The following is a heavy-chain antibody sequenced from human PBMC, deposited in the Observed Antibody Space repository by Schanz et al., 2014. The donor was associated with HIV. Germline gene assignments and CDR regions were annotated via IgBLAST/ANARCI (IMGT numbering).Heavy chain of an antibody. D-gene: IGHD6-6*01. CDR2: IWYDGSNK. CDR1: GFTLSSFT. J-gene: IGHJ6*02. CDR3: ANTEFPYSSSSDYYYGMDV. V-gene: IGHV3-33*08. Sequence: VQLVESGGGLVQPGGSLRLSCATSGFTLSSFTMNWVRQAPGKGLEWVAVIWYDGSNKYYADSVKGRFTISRDNSKNTLYLQMNSLRAEDTAVYFCANTEFPYSSSSDYYYGMDVWGQGTTVTVSS.